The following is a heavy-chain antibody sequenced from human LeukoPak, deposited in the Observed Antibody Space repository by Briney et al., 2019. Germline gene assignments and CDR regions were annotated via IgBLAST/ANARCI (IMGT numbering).Heavy chain of an antibody. CDR3: AGGHPFDT. D-gene: IGHD3-16*01. CDR2: IYYSGST. Sequence: PSETLSLTCTVSGGSISSYYWSWIRQPPGKGLEWIGYIYYSGSTYYNPSLRSRVTISVDTSKNQFSLRLSSLTAADTAVYYCAGGHPFDTWGQGILVTVSS. V-gene: IGHV4-59*12. J-gene: IGHJ4*02. CDR1: GGSISSYY.